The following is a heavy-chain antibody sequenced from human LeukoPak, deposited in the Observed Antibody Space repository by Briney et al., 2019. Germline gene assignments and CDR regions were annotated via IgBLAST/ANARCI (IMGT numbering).Heavy chain of an antibody. CDR2: IYFGGTT. V-gene: IGHV4-59*01. Sequence: SETLSLTCSVSVGSIKNYYWSWIRQPPGKGLEWLGNIYFGGTTDYNSSLKSRLTISVDTFKNQLSLNLQSVTAADTATYYCARHRSDTGGKKGVNWFAPWGQGTLVTVSS. D-gene: IGHD4-23*01. CDR1: VGSIKNYY. J-gene: IGHJ5*02. CDR3: ARHRSDTGGKKGVNWFAP.